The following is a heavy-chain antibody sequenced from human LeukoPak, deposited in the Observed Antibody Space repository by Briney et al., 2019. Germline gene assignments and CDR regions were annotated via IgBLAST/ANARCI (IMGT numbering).Heavy chain of an antibody. CDR1: GFKFDDYA. Sequence: HSGGSLRLSCAASGFKFDDYAMHWVRQGPGRGLEWVSAISGDGGSTYYADSVKGRFTISRDNSKNSLYLQMNSLRTEDTALYYCAKGSSWFDYWGQGTLVTVSS. CDR2: ISGDGGST. CDR3: AKGSSWFDY. J-gene: IGHJ4*02. D-gene: IGHD6-13*01. V-gene: IGHV3-43*02.